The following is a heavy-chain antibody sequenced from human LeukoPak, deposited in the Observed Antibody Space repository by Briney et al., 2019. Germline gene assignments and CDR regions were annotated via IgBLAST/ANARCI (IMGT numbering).Heavy chain of an antibody. Sequence: GESLKISCKGSGYSFTSYWIGWVRQMPGKGLEWRGIIYPGDSNTRYSPSFQGQVTISADKPISTAYLQWSSLKASDTAMYYCARHGYYDSSGYYDYYYYGMDVWGQGTTVTVSS. V-gene: IGHV5-51*01. J-gene: IGHJ6*02. CDR1: GYSFTSYW. D-gene: IGHD3-22*01. CDR3: ARHGYYDSSGYYDYYYYGMDV. CDR2: IYPGDSNT.